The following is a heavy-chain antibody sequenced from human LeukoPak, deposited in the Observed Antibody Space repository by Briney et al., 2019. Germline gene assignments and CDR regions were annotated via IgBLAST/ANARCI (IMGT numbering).Heavy chain of an antibody. Sequence: GGSLRLSCAASGFTFSSYSMNWVRQAPGKGLEWVSSISSSSSYIYYADSVKGRFTISRDNAKNSLYLQMNSLRAEDTAVYYCARAWHAGASCGAFDIWGQGTMVTVSS. CDR2: ISSSSSYI. CDR3: ARAWHAGASCGAFDI. D-gene: IGHD2-2*01. V-gene: IGHV3-21*01. CDR1: GFTFSSYS. J-gene: IGHJ3*02.